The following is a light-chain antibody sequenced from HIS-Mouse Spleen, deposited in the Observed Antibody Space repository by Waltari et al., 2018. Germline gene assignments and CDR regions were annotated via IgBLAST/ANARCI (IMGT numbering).Light chain of an antibody. CDR2: RNN. CDR3: AAWDDSLSGPV. Sequence: QSVLTQPPSASGTPGQRVTISCSGSSSNIGSNYVYWYQQLPGTAPKRLIYRNNQRPPGVPDRFSGSKSGTAASLAISGLRSEDEADYYCAAWDDSLSGPVFGGGTKLTVL. CDR1: SSNIGSNY. V-gene: IGLV1-47*01. J-gene: IGLJ3*02.